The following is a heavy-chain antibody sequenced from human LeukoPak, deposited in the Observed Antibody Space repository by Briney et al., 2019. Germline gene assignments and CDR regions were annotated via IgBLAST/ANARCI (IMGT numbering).Heavy chain of an antibody. D-gene: IGHD6-19*01. J-gene: IGHJ3*02. V-gene: IGHV1-2*02. CDR2: INPNSGGT. CDR1: GYTFTGYY. Sequence: ASVKVSCKASGYTFTGYYMDWVRQAPGQGLEWMGWINPNSGGTNYAQKFQGRATMTRDTSISTAYMELSRLRSDDTAVYYCARWLVPDAFDIWGQGTMVTVSS. CDR3: ARWLVPDAFDI.